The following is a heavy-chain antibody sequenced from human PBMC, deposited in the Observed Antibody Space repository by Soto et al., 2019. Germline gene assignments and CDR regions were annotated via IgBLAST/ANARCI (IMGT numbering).Heavy chain of an antibody. Sequence: EVQLLESGGGLVQPGGSLRLSCAASGFTFSRYAMSWVRQAPGKGLEWVSALSGSGGNTYYADSVKGRFTISRDNSKNTLYLQMNSLRAEDTAVYYCATFEYCSGGSCYPSFDYWGQGTLVTVSS. CDR2: LSGSGGNT. CDR1: GFTFSRYA. J-gene: IGHJ4*02. V-gene: IGHV3-23*01. D-gene: IGHD2-15*01. CDR3: ATFEYCSGGSCYPSFDY.